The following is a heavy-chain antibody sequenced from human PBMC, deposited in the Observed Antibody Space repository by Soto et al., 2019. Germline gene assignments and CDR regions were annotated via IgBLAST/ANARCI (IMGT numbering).Heavy chain of an antibody. V-gene: IGHV4-30-4*01. CDR3: AGTTGTTDYFDY. CDR1: GGSISSGDYY. Sequence: PSETLSLTCTVSGGSISSGDYYWSWIRQPPGKGLEWIGYIYCSGSTYYNPSLKSRVTISVDTSKNQFSLKLSSVTAADTAVYYCAGTTGTTDYFDYWGQGTLVTVSS. D-gene: IGHD1-7*01. CDR2: IYCSGST. J-gene: IGHJ4*02.